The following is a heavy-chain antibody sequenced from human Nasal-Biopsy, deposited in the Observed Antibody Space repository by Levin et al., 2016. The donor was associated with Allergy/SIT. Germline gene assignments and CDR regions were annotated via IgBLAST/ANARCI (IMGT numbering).Heavy chain of an antibody. CDR3: TTVSRWLRFMDYYYGMDV. V-gene: IGHV3-15*01. D-gene: IGHD5-12*01. CDR1: GFTFSNAW. J-gene: IGHJ6*02. CDR2: IKSKTDGGTT. Sequence: GGSLRLSCAASGFTFSNAWMSWVRQAPGKGLEWVGRIKSKTDGGTTDYAAPVKGRFTISRDDSKNTLYLQMNSLKTEDTAVYYCTTVSRWLRFMDYYYGMDVWGQGTTVTVSS.